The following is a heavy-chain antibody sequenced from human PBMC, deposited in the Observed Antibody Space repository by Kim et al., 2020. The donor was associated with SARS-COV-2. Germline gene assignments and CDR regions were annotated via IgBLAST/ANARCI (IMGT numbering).Heavy chain of an antibody. V-gene: IGHV4-31*03. CDR1: GGSISSGGYY. CDR3: ARGGHYDSSGYCYVY. CDR2: IYYSGST. Sequence: SETLSLTCTVSGGSISSGGYYWSWIRQHPGKGLECIGYIYYSGSTYYNPSLKSRVTISVDTSKNQFSLKLSSVTAADTAVYYCARGGHYDSSGYCYVYWGQGTLVTVSS. J-gene: IGHJ4*02. D-gene: IGHD3-22*01.